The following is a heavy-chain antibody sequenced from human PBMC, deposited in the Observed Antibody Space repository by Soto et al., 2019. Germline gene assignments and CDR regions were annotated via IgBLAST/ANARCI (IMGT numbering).Heavy chain of an antibody. J-gene: IGHJ5*02. CDR1: GGSFSGYY. CDR3: ARGQLRYFDWLSSDPRFNWFDP. D-gene: IGHD3-9*01. Sequence: SETLSLTCAVYGGSFSGYYWSWIREPPGKGLEWIGEINHSGSTNYNPSLKSRVTISVDTSKNQFSLKLSSVTAADTAVYYCARGQLRYFDWLSSDPRFNWFDPWGQGTLVTVSS. CDR2: INHSGST. V-gene: IGHV4-34*01.